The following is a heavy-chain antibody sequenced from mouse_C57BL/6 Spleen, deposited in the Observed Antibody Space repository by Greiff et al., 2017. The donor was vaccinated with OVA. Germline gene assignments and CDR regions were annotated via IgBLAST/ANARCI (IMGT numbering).Heavy chain of an antibody. CDR3: ARRNLYDYDGYYYAMDY. CDR1: GFTFSDYY. V-gene: IGHV5-12*01. CDR2: ISNGGGST. J-gene: IGHJ4*01. D-gene: IGHD2-4*01. Sequence: EVMLVESGGGLVQPGGSLKLSCAASGFTFSDYYMYWVRQTPEKRLEWVAYISNGGGSTYYPDTVKGRFTISRDNAKNTLYLQMSRLKSEDTAMYYCARRNLYDYDGYYYAMDYWGQGTSVTVSS.